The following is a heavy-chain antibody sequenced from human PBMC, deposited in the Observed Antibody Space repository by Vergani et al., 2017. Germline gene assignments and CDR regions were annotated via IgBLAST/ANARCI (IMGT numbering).Heavy chain of an antibody. V-gene: IGHV4-38-2*02. CDR1: GYSISSGYY. CDR3: AREERGYYYDSSGYDY. CDR2: IDHSGST. D-gene: IGHD3-22*01. J-gene: IGHJ4*02. Sequence: QVQLQESGPGLVKPSETLSLTCTVSGYSISSGYYWGWIRQPPGKGLEWIGSIDHSGSTYYNPSLKSRVTISVDTSKNQFSLKLSSVTAADTAVYYCAREERGYYYDSSGYDYWGQGTLVTVSS.